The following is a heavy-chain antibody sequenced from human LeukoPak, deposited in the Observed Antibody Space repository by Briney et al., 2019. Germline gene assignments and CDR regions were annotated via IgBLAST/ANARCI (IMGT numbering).Heavy chain of an antibody. J-gene: IGHJ4*02. D-gene: IGHD5-18*01. CDR1: GVIFTNHA. Sequence: GGSLRLSCAASGVIFTNHAMSWVRQAPGKGLQWVSVISGGGRTTEYADSVKGRFTISRDNSKNTVSLQMNSLRVEDTAIYYCAKNVMVKRYFDSWGQGTLVTVSS. V-gene: IGHV3-23*01. CDR2: ISGGGRTT. CDR3: AKNVMVKRYFDS.